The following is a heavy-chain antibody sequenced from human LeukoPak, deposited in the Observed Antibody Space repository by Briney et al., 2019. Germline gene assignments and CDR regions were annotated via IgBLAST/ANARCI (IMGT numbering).Heavy chain of an antibody. Sequence: GGSLRLSCAASGFTFSNYAINWVRQAPGKGLEWVTAISGSGGSTYYADSVKGRFTISRDNFKNTLHLQMNSLRAEDTAVYYCAKGLFDSGPSYYYYLDVWGKGTTVTASS. J-gene: IGHJ6*03. CDR3: AKGLFDSGPSYYYYLDV. CDR2: ISGSGGST. V-gene: IGHV3-23*01. CDR1: GFTFSNYA. D-gene: IGHD3-10*01.